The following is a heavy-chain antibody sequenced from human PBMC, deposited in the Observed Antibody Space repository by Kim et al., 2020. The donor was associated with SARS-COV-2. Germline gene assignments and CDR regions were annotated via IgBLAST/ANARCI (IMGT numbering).Heavy chain of an antibody. D-gene: IGHD3-9*01. J-gene: IGHJ3*02. V-gene: IGHV4-39*01. CDR1: GGSISSSSYY. Sequence: SETLSLTCTVSGGSISSSSYYWGWIRQPPGKGLEWIGSIYYSGSTYYNPSLKSRVTISVDTSKNQFSLKLSSVTAADTAVYYCARQEELRYFDWSNAFDIWGQGTMVTVSS. CDR3: ARQEELRYFDWSNAFDI. CDR2: IYYSGST.